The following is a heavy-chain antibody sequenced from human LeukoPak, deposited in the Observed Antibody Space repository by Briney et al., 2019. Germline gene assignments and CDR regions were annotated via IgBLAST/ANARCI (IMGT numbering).Heavy chain of an antibody. Sequence: GGSLRLSCAASGFTLSSYAMSWVRQAPGKGLEWVSGISGSGGSTYYADSVEGRFTISRDKNMLYLQMNSLRAEDTAVYYCAREGPMVRGGYYFDYWGQGTLVTVSS. CDR3: AREGPMVRGGYYFDY. CDR1: GFTLSSYA. J-gene: IGHJ4*02. CDR2: ISGSGGST. D-gene: IGHD3-10*01. V-gene: IGHV3-23*01.